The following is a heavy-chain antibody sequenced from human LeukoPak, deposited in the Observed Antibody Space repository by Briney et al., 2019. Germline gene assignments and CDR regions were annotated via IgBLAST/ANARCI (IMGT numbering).Heavy chain of an antibody. CDR3: AKSGHYYDSSGYYY. J-gene: IGHJ4*02. CDR2: ISGSGGST. D-gene: IGHD3-22*01. CDR1: GFTFSGYG. V-gene: IGHV3-23*01. Sequence: GGSLRLSCAASGFTFSGYGMSWVRQAPGKGLEWVSAISGSGGSTYYADSVKGRFTISKDNSKNTLYLQMNSLRAEDTAVYYCAKSGHYYDSSGYYYWGQGTLVTVSS.